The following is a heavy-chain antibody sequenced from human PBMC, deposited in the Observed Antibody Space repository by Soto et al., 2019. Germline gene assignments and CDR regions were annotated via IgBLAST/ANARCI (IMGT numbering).Heavy chain of an antibody. D-gene: IGHD2-2*01. Sequence: SETLSLTSAFNGVPPSPYYWLWIRQPPGRALEWMGEINHSGSTNSNPSLRSRVTISVDTSKNQFSLKLSSVTAADTAVFYCASILGYCSSTSCREEWSDPWGQG. CDR3: ASILGYCSSTSCREEWSDP. J-gene: IGHJ5*02. CDR2: INHSGST. V-gene: IGHV4-34*01. CDR1: GVPPSPYY.